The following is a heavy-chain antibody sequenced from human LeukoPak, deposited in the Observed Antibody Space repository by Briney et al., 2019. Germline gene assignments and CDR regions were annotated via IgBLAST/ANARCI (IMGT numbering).Heavy chain of an antibody. CDR2: IRSKANSYAT. Sequence: PGGSLRLSCAASGFTFSGSAMHWVRQASGKGLEWVGRIRSKANSYATAYAASVKGRFTISRDDSKNTAYLQMNSLKTEDTAVYYCTATYYYGSGSYFTPDYWGQGTLATVSS. CDR3: TATYYYGSGSYFTPDY. V-gene: IGHV3-73*01. D-gene: IGHD3-10*01. CDR1: GFTFSGSA. J-gene: IGHJ4*02.